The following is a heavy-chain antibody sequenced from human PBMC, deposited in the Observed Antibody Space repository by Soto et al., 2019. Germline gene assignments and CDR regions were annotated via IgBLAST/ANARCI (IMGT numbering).Heavy chain of an antibody. CDR2: ISRSRSNT. V-gene: IGHV3-23*01. CDR1: GFAFNSYA. CDR3: ASGEVVAAGDAFDI. Sequence: GGSLRLSCAASGFAFNSYALSWVRQAPGKGLEWVSDISRSRSNTYYADSVKGRFTISRDNSKNSLYLQMNSLRAEDTAVYYCASGEVVAAGDAFDIWGQGTMVTVSS. D-gene: IGHD2-15*01. J-gene: IGHJ3*02.